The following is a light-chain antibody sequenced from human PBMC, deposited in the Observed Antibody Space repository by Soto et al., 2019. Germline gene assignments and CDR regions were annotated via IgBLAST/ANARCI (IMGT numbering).Light chain of an antibody. J-gene: IGKJ5*01. Sequence: EIMLTQSPATLSLSPGERATLSCRASQSVSSYLAWYQQKPGQAPRLLIYDASNRATGIPARFSGSGSGTDFTLTISSLEPEDFAVYHCQQRSNWITFGQGTRLE. CDR1: QSVSSY. V-gene: IGKV3-11*01. CDR3: QQRSNWIT. CDR2: DAS.